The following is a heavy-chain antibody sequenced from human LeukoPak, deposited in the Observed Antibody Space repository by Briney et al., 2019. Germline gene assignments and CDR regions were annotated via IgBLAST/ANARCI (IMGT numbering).Heavy chain of an antibody. CDR1: GYSFTSYW. CDR3: ARLLRNIAAAVYYFDY. J-gene: IGHJ4*02. CDR2: IYPGDSDT. V-gene: IGHV5-51*01. Sequence: GESLKISCKGSGYSFTSYWIGWVRQMPGKGLEWMGIIYPGDSDTRYSPSFQGQVTISADKSISTASLQWNSLKASDTAMYYCARLLRNIAAAVYYFDYWGQGTLVTVSS. D-gene: IGHD6-13*01.